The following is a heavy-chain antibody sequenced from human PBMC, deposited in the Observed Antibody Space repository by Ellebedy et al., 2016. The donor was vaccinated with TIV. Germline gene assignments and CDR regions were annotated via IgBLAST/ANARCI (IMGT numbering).Heavy chain of an antibody. CDR2: ISSSSSTI. CDR3: AKVPLRTLPDDFDI. D-gene: IGHD1-26*01. CDR1: GFTFGDYA. Sequence: GESLKISCTASGFTFGDYAMTWFRQASGKGLEWVSYISSSSSTIYYADSVKGRFTISRDNAKNSLYLQMNSLRADDTAAYYCAKVPLRTLPDDFDIWGQGTMVTVSS. V-gene: IGHV3-48*01. J-gene: IGHJ3*02.